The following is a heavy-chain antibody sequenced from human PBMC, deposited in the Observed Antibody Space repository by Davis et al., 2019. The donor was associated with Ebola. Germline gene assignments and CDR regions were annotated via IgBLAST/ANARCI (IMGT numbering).Heavy chain of an antibody. J-gene: IGHJ4*02. V-gene: IGHV1-8*01. CDR3: ARSSYTGYVTE. Sequence: AASVTVSCKASGYTFSRNDISWVRQVSGQGLEWMGWISPGNGNSDYAQKFQGRLTLTRDTSTGTAYMELSGLRSEDTGIYYCARSSYTGYVTEWGLGTLVTVSS. CDR2: ISPGNGNS. CDR1: GYTFSRND. D-gene: IGHD2-2*03.